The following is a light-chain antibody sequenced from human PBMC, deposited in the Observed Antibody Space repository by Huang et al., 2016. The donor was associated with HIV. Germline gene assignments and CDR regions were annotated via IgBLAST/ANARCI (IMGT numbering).Light chain of an antibody. CDR3: QQYGNSLWT. V-gene: IGKV3-20*01. CDR2: GAS. Sequence: LVLTQSPATLSLSPGERATLPCRASDTFSNNYLAWFQQKPGQAPRLLIYGASNRATGIPDRFSGSRSGTDVTLTISRLEPEDFAVYYCQQYGNSLWTFGQGTKVEVK. CDR1: DTFSNNY. J-gene: IGKJ1*01.